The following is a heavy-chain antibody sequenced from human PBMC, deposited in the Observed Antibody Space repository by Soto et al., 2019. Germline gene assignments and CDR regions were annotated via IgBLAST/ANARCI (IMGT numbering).Heavy chain of an antibody. Sequence: ASVKVSCKASGYTLSSYGITWVRQAPGQGLEWMGWISAKNRDTGYAQKFEGRFTMTRDTSTNTAHIELNMLTPDDTAIYYCARVTLYITWFDPWGQGTSVTVAS. CDR2: ISAKNRDT. J-gene: IGHJ5*02. CDR1: GYTLSSYG. CDR3: ARVTLYITWFDP. V-gene: IGHV1-18*04. D-gene: IGHD3-10*01.